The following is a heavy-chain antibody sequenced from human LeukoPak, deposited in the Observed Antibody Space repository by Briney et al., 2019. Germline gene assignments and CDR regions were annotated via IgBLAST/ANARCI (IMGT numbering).Heavy chain of an antibody. D-gene: IGHD6-13*01. CDR2: ISYDGSNK. V-gene: IGHV3-30*04. J-gene: IGHJ4*02. Sequence: GGSLRLSCAASGFTFSSYAMHWVRQAPGKGLEWVAVISYDGSNKYYADSVKGRFTISRDNSKNTLHLQMNSLRAEDTAVYYCAKDHSSSCFDYWGQGTLVTVSS. CDR1: GFTFSSYA. CDR3: AKDHSSSCFDY.